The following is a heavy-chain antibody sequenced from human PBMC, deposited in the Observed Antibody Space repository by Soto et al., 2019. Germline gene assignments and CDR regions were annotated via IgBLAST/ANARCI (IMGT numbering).Heavy chain of an antibody. CDR3: ALSTGATQFDSGPPHWYFDF. Sequence: ASVKVSCKASGYTFTEYYVHWVRQAPGQGLERMGVINPSGGGTSYAQKFRDRVTMTRDTSTSSVYMDLSSLTSDDTAVYYCALSTGATQFDSGPPHWYFDFWGRGTLVTVSS. V-gene: IGHV1-46*01. CDR2: INPSGGGT. CDR1: GYTFTEYY. J-gene: IGHJ2*01. D-gene: IGHD2-8*02.